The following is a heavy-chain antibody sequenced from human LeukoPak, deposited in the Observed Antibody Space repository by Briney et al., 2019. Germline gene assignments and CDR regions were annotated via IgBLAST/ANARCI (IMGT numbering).Heavy chain of an antibody. CDR3: ATRDQSRTYMVPLDS. J-gene: IGHJ4*02. Sequence: SETLSLTCAVYGVSISSDNWWTWVRQSPGKGLEWIGETHRSGDTKYNPSLNGRATMSRDISKNHLSLNLNSVTAADTAMYYCATRDQSRTYMVPLDSWGQGTLVTASS. V-gene: IGHV4-4*02. CDR1: GVSISSDNW. D-gene: IGHD3-10*01. CDR2: THRSGDT.